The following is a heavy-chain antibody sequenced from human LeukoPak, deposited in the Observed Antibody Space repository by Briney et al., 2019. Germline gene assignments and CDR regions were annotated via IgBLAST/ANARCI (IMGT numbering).Heavy chain of an antibody. Sequence: GSSVKVSCKASGATFTTYAIIWVRQAPGQGLEWMGGIIPVFGTANYAQKLQGRVTMTTDTSTSTAYMELRSLRSDDTAVYYCARDHSSGWWFDYWGQGTLVTVSS. CDR2: IIPVFGTA. J-gene: IGHJ4*02. V-gene: IGHV1-69*05. CDR1: GATFTTYA. CDR3: ARDHSSGWWFDY. D-gene: IGHD6-19*01.